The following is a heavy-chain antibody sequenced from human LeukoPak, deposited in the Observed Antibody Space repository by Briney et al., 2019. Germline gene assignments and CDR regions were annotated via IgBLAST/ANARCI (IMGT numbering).Heavy chain of an antibody. D-gene: IGHD3-10*01. CDR3: ARASPGGNWFDP. J-gene: IGHJ5*02. V-gene: IGHV1-8*01. Sequence: ASVKVSCKASGYTFTSYDINWVRQATGQGLEWMGWMNPNSGNTGYAQKFQGRVTMTRNTSISTAYMELSSLRSEDTAVYYCARASPGGNWFDPWGQGTLVTVSS. CDR2: MNPNSGNT. CDR1: GYTFTSYD.